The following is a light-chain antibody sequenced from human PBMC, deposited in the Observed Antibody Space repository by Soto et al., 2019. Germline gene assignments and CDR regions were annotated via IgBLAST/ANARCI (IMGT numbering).Light chain of an antibody. V-gene: IGLV2-8*01. CDR1: SSDIGAYIY. CDR3: SSYAGSNNFV. J-gene: IGLJ1*01. Sequence: QSVLPQPPSASGSPGQSVTISCTGTSSDIGAYIYVSWYQQHPGKAPKLMISEVSRRPSGVPERFSGSKSGNTASLTVSGLQADDEAHYYCSSYAGSNNFVFGTGTKVTVL. CDR2: EVS.